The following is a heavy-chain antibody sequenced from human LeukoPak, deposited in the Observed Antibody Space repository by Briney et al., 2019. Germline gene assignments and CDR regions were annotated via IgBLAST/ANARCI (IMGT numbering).Heavy chain of an antibody. Sequence: ETLSLTCTVSGGSISNYCWSWIRQPAGKGLEWIGRIYTSGSTNYNPSLESRVTMSVDTSKKQFSLILSSVTAADTAVYYCARDRCNSTNCSARVAFDIWGQGTMVTVSS. J-gene: IGHJ3*02. CDR2: IYTSGST. CDR3: ARDRCNSTNCSARVAFDI. V-gene: IGHV4-4*07. D-gene: IGHD2-2*01. CDR1: GGSISNYC.